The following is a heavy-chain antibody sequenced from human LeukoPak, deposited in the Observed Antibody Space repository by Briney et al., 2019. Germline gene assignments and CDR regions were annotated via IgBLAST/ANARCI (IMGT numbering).Heavy chain of an antibody. CDR1: GGSISSYY. CDR2: IYTSGST. V-gene: IGHV4-4*09. Sequence: SETLSLTCTVSGGSISSYYWGWIRQPPGKGLEWIGYIYTSGSTNYNPSLKSRVTISVDTSKNQFSLELSSVTAANTAVYYCARLLYGTLFDYWGQGTLVTVSS. CDR3: ARLLYGTLFDY. D-gene: IGHD2-8*01. J-gene: IGHJ4*02.